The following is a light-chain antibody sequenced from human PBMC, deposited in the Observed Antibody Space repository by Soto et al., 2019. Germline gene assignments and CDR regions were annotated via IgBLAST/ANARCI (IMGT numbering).Light chain of an antibody. Sequence: QTVVTQPPSASGTPGQRVTISCSGSSSNIGSNYVYWYQQLPGTAPKLLIYRNNQRPSWVPDRFSGSKSGTSASLAISGLRSEDEADYYCAAWDDSLSVVVFGGGTQLTVL. V-gene: IGLV1-47*01. J-gene: IGLJ2*01. CDR3: AAWDDSLSVVV. CDR2: RNN. CDR1: SSNIGSNY.